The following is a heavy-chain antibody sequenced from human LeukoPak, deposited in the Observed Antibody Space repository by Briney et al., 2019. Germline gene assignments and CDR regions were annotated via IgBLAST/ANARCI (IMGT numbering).Heavy chain of an antibody. Sequence: NLGESLKISCKGSGYSFTSQWIGWVRQMPGKGLEWMGIIYPADSDTKYSPSFQGQVTISADKSISTAYLQWSSLKASDTAIYYCARWMFYYGSGVFHYHGMDVWGQGTTVTVSS. D-gene: IGHD3-10*01. V-gene: IGHV5-51*01. CDR1: GYSFTSQW. CDR2: IYPADSDT. J-gene: IGHJ6*02. CDR3: ARWMFYYGSGVFHYHGMDV.